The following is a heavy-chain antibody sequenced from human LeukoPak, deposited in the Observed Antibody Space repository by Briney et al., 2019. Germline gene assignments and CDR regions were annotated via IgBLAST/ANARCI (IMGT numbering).Heavy chain of an antibody. Sequence: ASVKVSCKASGYTFTSYYMHWVRQAPGQGLEWMGIINPSGGSTSYAQKFQGRVTMTRDMSTSTVYMELSSLGSEDTAVYYCARGPRFGELLWHWFDPWGQGTLVTVSS. CDR1: GYTFTSYY. J-gene: IGHJ5*02. D-gene: IGHD3-10*01. CDR2: INPSGGST. V-gene: IGHV1-46*01. CDR3: ARGPRFGELLWHWFDP.